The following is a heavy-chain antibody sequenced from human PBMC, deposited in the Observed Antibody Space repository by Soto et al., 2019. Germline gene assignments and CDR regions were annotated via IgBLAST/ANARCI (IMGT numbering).Heavy chain of an antibody. D-gene: IGHD1-26*01. Sequence: ASVKVSCKTSGYTFTSYDINWVRQATGQGLEWMGWMNPNSGNTAYAQKFQGRVTMTRNTSISTAYMELSSLRSEDTAVYYCARERSSGAFYFWGQGKMVTVSS. CDR2: MNPNSGNT. V-gene: IGHV1-8*01. J-gene: IGHJ3*01. CDR1: GYTFTSYD. CDR3: ARERSSGAFYF.